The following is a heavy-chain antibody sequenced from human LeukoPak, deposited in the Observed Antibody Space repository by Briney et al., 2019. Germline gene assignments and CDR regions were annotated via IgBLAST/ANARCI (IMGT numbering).Heavy chain of an antibody. Sequence: GGSLRLSCAASGFTFSSYGMHWVRQAPGKGLEWVAVISYDGSNKYYADSVKGRFTISRDNSKNTLYLQMNSLRAEDTAVYYCARDFDYWGQGTLVTVSS. CDR2: ISYDGSNK. CDR3: ARDFDY. CDR1: GFTFSSYG. V-gene: IGHV3-30*03. J-gene: IGHJ4*02.